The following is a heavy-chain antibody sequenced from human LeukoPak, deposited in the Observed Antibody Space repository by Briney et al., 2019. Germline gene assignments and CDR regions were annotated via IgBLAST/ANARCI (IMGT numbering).Heavy chain of an antibody. Sequence: ASVKVSCKAFGYTFTGYYMHWVRQAPGQGLEWMGWINPNSGGTNYAQKFQGRVTMTRDTSISTAYMELSRLRSDDTAVYYCARVKSSGWYDYWSQGTLVTVSS. D-gene: IGHD6-19*01. V-gene: IGHV1-2*02. CDR3: ARVKSSGWYDY. CDR2: INPNSGGT. CDR1: GYTFTGYY. J-gene: IGHJ4*02.